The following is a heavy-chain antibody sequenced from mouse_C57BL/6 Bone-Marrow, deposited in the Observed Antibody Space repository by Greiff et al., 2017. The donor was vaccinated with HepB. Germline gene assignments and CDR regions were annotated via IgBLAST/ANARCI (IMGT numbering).Heavy chain of an antibody. J-gene: IGHJ1*03. Sequence: DVKLVESGGGLVQPGGSLKLSCAASGFTFSDYYMYWVRQTPEKRLEWVAYISNGGGSTYYPDTVKGRFPISRDNAKKTLYLQMSRLKSEDTAMYYCARGDYYSFYFDVWGTGTTVTVSS. CDR2: ISNGGGST. CDR1: GFTFSDYY. D-gene: IGHD2-12*01. V-gene: IGHV5-12*01. CDR3: ARGDYYSFYFDV.